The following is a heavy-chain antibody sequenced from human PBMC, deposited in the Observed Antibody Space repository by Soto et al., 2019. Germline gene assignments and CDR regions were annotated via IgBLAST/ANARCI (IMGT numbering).Heavy chain of an antibody. D-gene: IGHD3-22*01. CDR3: ARGLVSGYYFNFDY. J-gene: IGHJ4*02. V-gene: IGHV1-24*01. Sequence: GASVKVSCKVSGYTLTELSMHWVRQAPGKGLEWMGGFDPEDGSTSYAQKFQGRVTMTRDTSTSTVYMELSSLRSEDTAVYYCARGLVSGYYFNFDYWGQGTLVTVSS. CDR1: GYTLTELS. CDR2: FDPEDGST.